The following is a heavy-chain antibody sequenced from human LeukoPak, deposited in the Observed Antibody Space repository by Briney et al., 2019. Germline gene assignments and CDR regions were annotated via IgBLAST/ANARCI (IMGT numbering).Heavy chain of an antibody. D-gene: IGHD4-23*01. Sequence: SGGSLRLSCAASGFTFSSYSMNWVRQAPGKGLEWVSSISSSSSYIYYAGSVKGRFTISRDNAKNSLYLQMNSLRAEDTAVYYCARRILLGGGSDYWGQGTLVTVSS. V-gene: IGHV3-21*01. CDR3: ARRILLGGGSDY. CDR1: GFTFSSYS. J-gene: IGHJ4*02. CDR2: ISSSSSYI.